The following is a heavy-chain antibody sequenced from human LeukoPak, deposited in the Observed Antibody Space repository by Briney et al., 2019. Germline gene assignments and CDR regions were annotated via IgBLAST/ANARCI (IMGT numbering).Heavy chain of an antibody. V-gene: IGHV3-21*01. J-gene: IGHJ6*03. CDR3: ARDSLHGSGWYVGYYYYMDV. CDR2: ISSSSSYI. CDR1: GFTFSSYS. Sequence: GGSLRLSCAASGFTFSSYSMNWVRQAPGKGLEWVSSISSSSSYIYYADSVKGRFTISRDNAKNSLYLRMNSLRAEDTAVYYCARDSLHGSGWYVGYYYYMDVWGKGTTVTVSS. D-gene: IGHD6-19*01.